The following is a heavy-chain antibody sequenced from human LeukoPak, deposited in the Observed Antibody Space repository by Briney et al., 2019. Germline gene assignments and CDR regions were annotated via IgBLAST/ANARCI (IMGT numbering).Heavy chain of an antibody. CDR3: ARGALGYSSSPFDY. CDR1: GYTFTSYG. CDR2: ISAYNGNT. V-gene: IGHV1-18*04. J-gene: IGHJ4*02. D-gene: IGHD6-13*01. Sequence: GASVKVSCKASGYTFTSYGISWVRQAPGQGLEWMEWISAYNGNTNYAQKLQGRVTMTTDTSTSTAYMELRSLRSDDTAVYYCARGALGYSSSPFDYWGQGTLVTVSS.